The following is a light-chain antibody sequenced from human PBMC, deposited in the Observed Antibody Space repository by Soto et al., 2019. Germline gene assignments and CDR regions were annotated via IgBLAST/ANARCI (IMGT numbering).Light chain of an antibody. V-gene: IGLV2-14*01. Sequence: QSVLTQPASVSGSPGQSITISSTGTSSDVGGYNYVSWYQQHPGKAPKLMIYDVSNRPSGVSNRFSGSKSGNTASLTISGLQAEDEADYYCSSYTISSTRVFGTGTQLTVL. J-gene: IGLJ1*01. CDR3: SSYTISSTRV. CDR1: SSDVGGYNY. CDR2: DVS.